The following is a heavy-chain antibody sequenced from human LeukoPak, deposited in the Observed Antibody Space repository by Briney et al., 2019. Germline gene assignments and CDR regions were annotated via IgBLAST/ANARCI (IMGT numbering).Heavy chain of an antibody. CDR2: VNSDGSWT. Sequence: GGSLRLSCAASGRYWMHWVRQAPGKGLVWVSHVNSDGSWTSYADSVKGRFTISKDNAKNTVYLQMSNLRVEDTAVYYCVSFYETYWGRGTLVTVSS. J-gene: IGHJ4*02. CDR1: GRYW. V-gene: IGHV3-74*01. CDR3: VSFYETY. D-gene: IGHD2/OR15-2a*01.